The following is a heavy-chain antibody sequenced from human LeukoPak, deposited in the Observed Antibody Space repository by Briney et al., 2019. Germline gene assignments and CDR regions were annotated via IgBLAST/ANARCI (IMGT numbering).Heavy chain of an antibody. D-gene: IGHD2-2*01. CDR3: ARSSCSDSSCWRGYFDY. J-gene: IGHJ4*02. CDR1: GGSISSYY. Sequence: SETLSLTCTVSGGSISSYYWSWIRQPPGKGLEWIGYISYSGITNYHPSLKSRVTISVDTSKNQFSLKLSSVSAADTAVFYCARSSCSDSSCWRGYFDYWGQGTLVTVSS. V-gene: IGHV4-59*01. CDR2: ISYSGIT.